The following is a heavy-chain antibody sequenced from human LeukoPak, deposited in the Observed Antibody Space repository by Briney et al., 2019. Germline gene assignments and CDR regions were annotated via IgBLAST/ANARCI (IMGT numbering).Heavy chain of an antibody. Sequence: ASVKVSCKASGFIFTGYYMHWVRQAPGQGLEWMGCINANSGGTNYAQKFQGRVTMTRDTSISTAYMDLSRLRSDDTAVYYCARDHPDSSGWYGRVEALDLWGQGTTVTLSS. J-gene: IGHJ3*01. D-gene: IGHD6-19*01. CDR3: ARDHPDSSGWYGRVEALDL. CDR2: INANSGGT. V-gene: IGHV1-2*02. CDR1: GFIFTGYY.